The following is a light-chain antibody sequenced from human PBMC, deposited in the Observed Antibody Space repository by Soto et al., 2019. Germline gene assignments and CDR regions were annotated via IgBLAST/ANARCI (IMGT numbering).Light chain of an antibody. Sequence: DIQLTQSPSFPSASVGDRVTISCRASQGISSYLAWYQQTPGKAPKLLIYASSTLQSGVPSRFSGSGSGTEFTLTIGSLQPEDFANYYCQQLNTFPVTFGQGTRLDI. V-gene: IGKV1-9*01. CDR2: ASS. CDR1: QGISSY. J-gene: IGKJ5*01. CDR3: QQLNTFPVT.